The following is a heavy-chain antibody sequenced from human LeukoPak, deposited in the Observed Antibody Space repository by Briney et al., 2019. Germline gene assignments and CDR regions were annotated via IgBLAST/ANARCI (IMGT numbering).Heavy chain of an antibody. Sequence: GGSLRLSCAASGFTFSSYWMSWVRQAPGKELEWVANIRQDGSEEFYVDSVKGRFTISRDNAKNSLYLQMNSLRAEDTAVYYCARDGDDSSGYYGDYWGQGTLVTVSS. V-gene: IGHV3-7*01. J-gene: IGHJ4*02. CDR2: IRQDGSEE. D-gene: IGHD3-22*01. CDR1: GFTFSSYW. CDR3: ARDGDDSSGYYGDY.